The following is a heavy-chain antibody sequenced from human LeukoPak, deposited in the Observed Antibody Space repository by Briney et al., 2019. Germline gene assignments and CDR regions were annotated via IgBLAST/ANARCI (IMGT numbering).Heavy chain of an antibody. CDR2: INPNSGGT. D-gene: IGHD5-12*01. CDR1: GYTFTGSY. Sequence: ASVKVSCKASGYTFTGSYMHWVRQAPGQGLEWMGWINPNSGGTNYAQKFQGRVTMTRDTSISTAYMELSRLRSDDTAVYYCARVYRIDSSRYDWELDYWGQGTLVTVSS. J-gene: IGHJ4*02. V-gene: IGHV1-2*02. CDR3: ARVYRIDSSRYDWELDY.